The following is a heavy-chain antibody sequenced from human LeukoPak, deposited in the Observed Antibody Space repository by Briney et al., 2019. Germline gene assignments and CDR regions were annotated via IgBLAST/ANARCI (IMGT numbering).Heavy chain of an antibody. CDR1: GFTFSDYY. D-gene: IGHD4/OR15-4a*01. Sequence: GGSLRLSCVVSGFTFSDYYMSWIRQAPGEGLEWISYISNNGRDKYYADSVKGRFTISRDDAKNSLYLQMNSLRAEDTAVYYCARRAGAYSHPYDYWGQGTLVTVSS. J-gene: IGHJ4*02. CDR3: ARRAGAYSHPYDY. CDR2: ISNNGRDK. V-gene: IGHV3-11*01.